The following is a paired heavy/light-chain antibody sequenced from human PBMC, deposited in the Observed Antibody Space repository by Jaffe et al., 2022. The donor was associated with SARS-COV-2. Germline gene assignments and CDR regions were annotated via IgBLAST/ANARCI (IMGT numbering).Heavy chain of an antibody. Sequence: EVNVVESGGGLVQPGGSLILSCAASGFRVSGADIHWVRQASGEGLEGVGRMTTNYVTDYPASVRGRFTISRDDSRNTAYLQMNSLKTEDTAMYYCSFYRPAHGMDVWGQGTTVTVSS. V-gene: IGHV3-73*01. J-gene: IGHJ6*02. D-gene: IGHD2-2*01. CDR1: GFRVSGAD. CDR2: MTTNYVT. CDR3: SFYRPAHGMDV.
Light chain of an antibody. CDR2: ADH. V-gene: IGLV1-51*02. Sequence: QSVLTQPPSVSAAPGQKVTISCSGSYSNIGVHWVSWYQHLPGTAPKLLIYADHIRPSGIPDRFSGSKSGTSATLGITGLQTGDEADYYCGAWDNSLTAEVFGTGTKVTVL. J-gene: IGLJ1*01. CDR3: GAWDNSLTAEV. CDR1: YSNIGVHW.